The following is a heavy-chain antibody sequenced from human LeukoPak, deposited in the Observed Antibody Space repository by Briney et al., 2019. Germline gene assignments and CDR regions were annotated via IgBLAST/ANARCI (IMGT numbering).Heavy chain of an antibody. CDR2: IRYDGSNK. V-gene: IGHV3-30*02. CDR3: AKASAIDY. CDR1: GFTFSGYD. Sequence: GGSLRLSCAASGFTFSGYDMQWVRQAPGEGLEWVAFIRYDGSNKYYTDSVKGRFTISRDNYKNTLYLQMNSLRPEDTAVYYCAKASAIDYWGQGTLVTVSS. J-gene: IGHJ4*02.